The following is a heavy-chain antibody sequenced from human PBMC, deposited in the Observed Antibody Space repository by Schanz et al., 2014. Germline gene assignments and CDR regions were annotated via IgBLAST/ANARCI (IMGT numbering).Heavy chain of an antibody. CDR2: ISAYNGNT. CDR3: ASSGAGYSSSWDFDY. CDR1: GYTFTSYG. D-gene: IGHD6-13*01. J-gene: IGHJ4*02. Sequence: QVQLVQSWAEVKGPGASVKVSCKASGYTFTSYGINWVRQAPGQGLEWMGWISAYNGNTNYAQKLQGRVTITADKSTFTAYMDVSSLRSEDTAVYYCASSGAGYSSSWDFDYWGQGTLVTVSS. V-gene: IGHV1-18*01.